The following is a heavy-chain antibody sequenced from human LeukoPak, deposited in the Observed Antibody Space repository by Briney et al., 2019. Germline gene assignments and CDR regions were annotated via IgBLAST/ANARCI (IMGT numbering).Heavy chain of an antibody. D-gene: IGHD1-26*01. J-gene: IGHJ4*02. Sequence: PGGSLRLSCAASGFTFSSYGMSWVRQAPGKGLEWVSAISGSGGSTYYADSVKGRFTISRDNSKNTLYLQMNSLRAEDTAVYYCAKGSPGVGATRTRKFDYWGQGTLVTVSS. CDR2: ISGSGGST. V-gene: IGHV3-23*01. CDR1: GFTFSSYG. CDR3: AKGSPGVGATRTRKFDY.